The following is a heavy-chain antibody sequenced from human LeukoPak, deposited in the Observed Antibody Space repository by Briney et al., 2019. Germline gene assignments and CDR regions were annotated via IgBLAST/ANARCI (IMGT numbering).Heavy chain of an antibody. Sequence: ASVKVSCKASGYTFTSYDINWVRQATGQGLELMGWMNPNSGNTGYAQKFQGRVTMTRNTSISTAYMELSSLRSEDTAVYYCARARRYYGSGSTSYYFDYWGQGTLVTVSS. CDR3: ARARRYYGSGSTSYYFDY. J-gene: IGHJ4*02. CDR2: MNPNSGNT. V-gene: IGHV1-8*01. CDR1: GYTFTSYD. D-gene: IGHD3-10*01.